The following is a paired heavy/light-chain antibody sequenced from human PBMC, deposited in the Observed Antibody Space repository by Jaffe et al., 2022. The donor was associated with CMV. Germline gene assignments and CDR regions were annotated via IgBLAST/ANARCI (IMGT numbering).Heavy chain of an antibody. CDR3: AKVVGASTVTTNY. V-gene: IGHV3-23*01. Sequence: EAQLLESGGNLVQPGGSLRLSCAASGFTFSNYALSWVRQAPGKGLEWVSSISGSGSSTHYAASVEGRFTISRDNSRNTLYLQMNSLRAEDSAMYFCAKVVGASTVTTNYWGQGTLVTVSS. J-gene: IGHJ4*02. CDR2: ISGSGSST. D-gene: IGHD4-17*01. CDR1: GFTFSNYA.
Light chain of an antibody. CDR1: QDISNY. J-gene: IGKJ1*01. V-gene: IGKV1-17*03. CDR3: LQHKSYPLT. CDR2: EAS. Sequence: DIQMTQSPSAMSASVGDRVTITCRASQDISNYLVWFQQKPGKVPQRLIYEASSLQSGVPSRFSGSGSGTEFTLTISSLQPEDFATYYCLQHKSYPLTFGQGTKVEIK.